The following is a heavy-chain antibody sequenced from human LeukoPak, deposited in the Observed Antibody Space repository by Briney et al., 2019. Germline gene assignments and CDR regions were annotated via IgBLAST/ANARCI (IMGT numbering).Heavy chain of an antibody. CDR2: ISGSGENT. D-gene: IGHD5-12*01. CDR1: GFTFSRYA. CDR3: ARDLRGYSGYDSDF. Sequence: GGSLRLSCAASGFTFSRYAMSWVRQAPAMGREWVSVISGSGENTHYADSVKGRFTISRDNSKNTLYLQMNSLRAEDTAVYYCARDLRGYSGYDSDFWGQGTLVTVSS. V-gene: IGHV3-23*01. J-gene: IGHJ4*02.